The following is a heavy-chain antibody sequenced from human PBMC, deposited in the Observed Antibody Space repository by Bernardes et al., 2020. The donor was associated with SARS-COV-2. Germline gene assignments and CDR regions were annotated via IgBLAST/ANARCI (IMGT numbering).Heavy chain of an antibody. V-gene: IGHV2-5*02. CDR1: GFSLSTAGVG. Sequence: SGPTLVKPTQTLTLTCTFSGFSLSTAGVGVAWIRQPPGKALEWLALIYWDDDQRYSPSLRSRLTITKDTSKSQVVLAMTNMDPVDTATYFCAHRASFYDDEWSLLRSAFDIWGQGTMVTVSS. J-gene: IGHJ3*02. CDR2: IYWDDDQ. CDR3: AHRASFYDDEWSLLRSAFDI. D-gene: IGHD3-3*01.